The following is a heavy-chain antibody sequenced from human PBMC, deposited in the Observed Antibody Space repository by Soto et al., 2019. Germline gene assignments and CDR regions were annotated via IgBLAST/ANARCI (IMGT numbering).Heavy chain of an antibody. CDR2: IYYSGST. D-gene: IGHD3-9*01. J-gene: IGHJ6*03. CDR1: GGSISSYY. CDR3: ASHSLPNPYYDILTGYYKGSLTSMDV. Sequence: TSQTLSLTCSVSGGSISSYYWSWIRQPPGKGLEWIGYIYYSGSTNYNPSLKSRVTISLDTSKNQFSLKLSSVTAADTAVYYCASHSLPNPYYDILTGYYKGSLTSMDVWGKGTTVTVSS. V-gene: IGHV4-59*08.